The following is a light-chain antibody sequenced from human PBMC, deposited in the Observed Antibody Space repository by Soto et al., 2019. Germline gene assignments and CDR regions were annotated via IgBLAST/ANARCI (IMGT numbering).Light chain of an antibody. V-gene: IGLV1-51*01. CDR2: DDS. Sequence: QSVLTQPPSVSAAPGQKVTISCSGSSSNVGNNFVSWYQQLPGAAPKFLIYDDSERASGIPDRFSGSKTGSSATLAITGLQPGDEADYYCETWDSRLSAGVFGTGPNVTVL. CDR1: SSNVGNNF. J-gene: IGLJ1*01. CDR3: ETWDSRLSAGV.